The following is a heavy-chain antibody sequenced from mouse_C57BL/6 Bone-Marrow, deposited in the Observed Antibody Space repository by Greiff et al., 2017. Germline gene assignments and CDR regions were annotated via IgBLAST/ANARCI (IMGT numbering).Heavy chain of an antibody. CDR1: GYSFTSYW. V-gene: IGHV1-69*01. CDR2: IDPSDSYN. Sequence: VQLQQPGPELVMPGPSVSLSCKASGYSFTSYWMHWVKQRPGQGLEWIGEIDPSDSYNNYNQKFKGKSTLTVDKASSTAYMQLSSLTSEDAAVYYCARDGYDAFDYWGQGTTLTVSS. J-gene: IGHJ2*01. CDR3: ARDGYDAFDY. D-gene: IGHD2-2*01.